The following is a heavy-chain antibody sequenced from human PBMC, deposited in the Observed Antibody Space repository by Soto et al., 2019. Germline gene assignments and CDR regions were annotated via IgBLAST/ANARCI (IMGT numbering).Heavy chain of an antibody. CDR3: GRKNNYCSSIGENNYYYYYMDV. CDR2: IKQDGSET. D-gene: IGHD2-15*01. V-gene: IGHV3-7*01. Sequence: RLPYGVVGGKFIDHWILRIRQETGERLEWVANIKQDGSETYYVDSVKGRFTISRDNAKNSLYLQMNSLRAEDTAVYYCGRKNNYCSSIGENNYYYYYMDVWDKGTTVTVSS. CDR1: GGKFIDHW. J-gene: IGHJ6*03.